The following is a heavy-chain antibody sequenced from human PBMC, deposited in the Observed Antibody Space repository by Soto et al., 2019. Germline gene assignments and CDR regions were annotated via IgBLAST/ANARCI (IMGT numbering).Heavy chain of an antibody. D-gene: IGHD5-18*01. CDR3: ARIPVDTSMIYWLDP. J-gene: IGHJ5*02. CDR2: IYYSGNT. V-gene: IGHV4-61*08. CDR1: GGSVSSGDYY. Sequence: SETLSLTCTVSGGSVSSGDYYWSWIRQPPGKGLEWIGYIYYSGNTNYNPSLKSRVIISVDTSKNLFSLKLTSVTAADTAVYYCARIPVDTSMIYWLDPWGQGNFVTVSS.